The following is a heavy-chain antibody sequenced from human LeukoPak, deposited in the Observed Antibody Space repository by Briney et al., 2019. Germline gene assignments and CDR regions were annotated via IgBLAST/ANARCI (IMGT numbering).Heavy chain of an antibody. D-gene: IGHD3-10*01. CDR1: GDSISSTSYY. CDR3: ASRVYGLGSFNY. V-gene: IGHV4-39*01. J-gene: IGHJ4*01. Sequence: SETLSLTCTVSGDSISSTSYYWDWLRQPPGKGLEWIGSIYNSGTTYYNPSLKSRVTISVDTSKNQFSLKVSSVTAADTAVYYCASRVYGLGSFNYWGQGTLVTVSS. CDR2: IYNSGTT.